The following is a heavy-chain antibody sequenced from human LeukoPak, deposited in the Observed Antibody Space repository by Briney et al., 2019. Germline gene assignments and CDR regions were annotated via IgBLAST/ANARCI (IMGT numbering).Heavy chain of an antibody. CDR3: ARPIGSGYDGGFDY. V-gene: IGHV1-2*02. Sequence: GASVKVSCKASGYTFTGYYMHWVRQAPGQGLEWMGWINPNSGGTNYAQKFQGRVTMTRDTSISTAYMELSRLRSDDTAVYYCARPIGSGYDGGFDYWGQGTLVTVSS. D-gene: IGHD5-12*01. CDR2: INPNSGGT. CDR1: GYTFTGYY. J-gene: IGHJ4*02.